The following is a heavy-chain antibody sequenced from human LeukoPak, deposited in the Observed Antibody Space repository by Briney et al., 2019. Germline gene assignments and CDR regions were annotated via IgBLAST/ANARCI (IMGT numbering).Heavy chain of an antibody. CDR2: IYYSGST. D-gene: IGHD3-3*01. Sequence: PSETLSLTCTVSGGSISSSSYYWGWIRQPPGKGLEWIGSIYYSGSTYYNPSLKSRVTISVDTSKNQFSLKLSSVTAADTAVYYCARDTPYDFWSGYSVYYYYYMDVWGRGTTVTVSS. V-gene: IGHV4-39*02. J-gene: IGHJ6*03. CDR3: ARDTPYDFWSGYSVYYYYYMDV. CDR1: GGSISSSSYY.